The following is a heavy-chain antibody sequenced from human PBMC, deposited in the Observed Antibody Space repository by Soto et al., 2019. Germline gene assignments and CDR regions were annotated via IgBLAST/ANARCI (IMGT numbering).Heavy chain of an antibody. CDR2: VNPSGGHT. D-gene: IGHD2-21*02. Sequence: QVQLMQSGAEVKKPGASVKVSCKASGDTFTNYYIHWLREAPGQGLEWMGTVNPSGGHTTYSQNFLGRVTMTRDTSTSTLYMELTSLTSDDTAVYYCARGGHVVVVTAAFDYWGQGTLVTVSS. J-gene: IGHJ4*02. CDR3: ARGGHVVVVTAAFDY. V-gene: IGHV1-46*01. CDR1: GDTFTNYY.